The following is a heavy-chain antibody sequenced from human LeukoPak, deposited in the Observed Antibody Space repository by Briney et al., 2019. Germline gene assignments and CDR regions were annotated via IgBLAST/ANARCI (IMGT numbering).Heavy chain of an antibody. D-gene: IGHD6-6*01. CDR1: GGSISSGSYY. CDR2: IYTSGST. V-gene: IGHV4-61*02. CDR3: ARVDPIAALDY. J-gene: IGHJ4*02. Sequence: SETLSLTCTVSGGSISSGSYYWSWIRQPAGKGLEWIGRIYTSGSTNYNPSLKSRVTISVDTSKNQSSLTLSSVTAADTAVYYCARVDPIAALDYWGQGTLVTVSS.